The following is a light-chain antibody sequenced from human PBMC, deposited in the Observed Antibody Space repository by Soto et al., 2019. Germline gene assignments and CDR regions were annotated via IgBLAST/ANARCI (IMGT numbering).Light chain of an antibody. J-gene: IGKJ1*01. CDR1: QDISNY. CDR3: QEYNNYWT. CDR2: TAS. Sequence: DIQMTQSPSSRSASVGDRVTITCQASQDISNYLNWYQQKPGKAPRLLIYTASTLESGVPSRFSASGSGTEFTLTISSLHPDDFATYYCQEYNNYWTFGQGTKVDIK. V-gene: IGKV1-5*01.